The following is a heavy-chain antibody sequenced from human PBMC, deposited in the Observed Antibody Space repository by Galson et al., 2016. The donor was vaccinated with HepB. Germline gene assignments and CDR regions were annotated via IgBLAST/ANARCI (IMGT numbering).Heavy chain of an antibody. J-gene: IGHJ4*02. CDR2: ISAYNGNT. Sequence: SVKVSCKASGYTFISYGVSWVRQAPGQGLEWMGWISAYNGNTNYAQNLQGRVTMTTDTSTSTAYMELRSLRSDDTAVYYCARDLYGTGYYCEFDYWCQGTLVTVSS. CDR3: ARDLYGTGYYCEFDY. D-gene: IGHD3-10*01. V-gene: IGHV1-18*01. CDR1: GYTFISYG.